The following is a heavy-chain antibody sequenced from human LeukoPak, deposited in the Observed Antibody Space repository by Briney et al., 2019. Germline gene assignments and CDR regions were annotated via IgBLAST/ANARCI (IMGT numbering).Heavy chain of an antibody. V-gene: IGHV5-51*01. J-gene: IGHJ3*02. CDR3: ARHTLNTANELGPDI. CDR2: IYPGDSDT. D-gene: IGHD4-17*01. CDR1: GYSFTSYW. Sequence: GESLKISCKGSGYSFTSYWICWVRQMPGKGLEWMGIIYPGDSDTRYSPSFQGQVTISADKSISTAYLQWSSLKASDTAMYYCARHTLNTANELGPDIWGQGTMVTVSS.